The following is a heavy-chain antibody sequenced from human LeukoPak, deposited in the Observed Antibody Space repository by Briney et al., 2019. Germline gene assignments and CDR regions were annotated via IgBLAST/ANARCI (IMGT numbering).Heavy chain of an antibody. D-gene: IGHD6-13*01. CDR1: GGSFSGYY. Sequence: SETLSLTCAVYGGSFSGYYWSWIRQPPGKGLEWIGYIYYSGSTNYNPSLKSRVTISVDTSKNQFSLKLSSVTAADTAVYYCARHAAARVLDYWGQGTLVTVSS. V-gene: IGHV4-59*08. CDR2: IYYSGST. J-gene: IGHJ4*02. CDR3: ARHAAARVLDY.